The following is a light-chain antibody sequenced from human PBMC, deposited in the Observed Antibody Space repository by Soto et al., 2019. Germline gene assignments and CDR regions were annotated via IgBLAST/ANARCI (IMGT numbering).Light chain of an antibody. V-gene: IGKV1-33*01. CDR1: QDINHY. CDR3: QQYDNLPSIT. J-gene: IGKJ5*01. CDR2: DAS. Sequence: DIQMTQSPSSLSASVGDRVTITCQASQDINHYLNWFQQKPGKAPKLLIYDASNLETGVPSRLSRSGSATDFTLTISSLQIEGIATYYCQQYDNLPSITFGQGTRLEIK.